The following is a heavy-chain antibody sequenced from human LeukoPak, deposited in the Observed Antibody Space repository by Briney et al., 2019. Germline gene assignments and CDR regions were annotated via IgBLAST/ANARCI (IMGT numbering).Heavy chain of an antibody. Sequence: GRSLRLSCAGSGFTFSNYGMHWVRQAPGKGLEWVAFISYDGSNKYYADSVKGRFTISRDNSKNTLYLQMNSLRAEDTAVYYCAKDFSYDGTGYQDYWGQGTLVTVSP. V-gene: IGHV3-30*18. J-gene: IGHJ4*02. CDR3: AKDFSYDGTGYQDY. CDR1: GFTFSNYG. D-gene: IGHD3-22*01. CDR2: ISYDGSNK.